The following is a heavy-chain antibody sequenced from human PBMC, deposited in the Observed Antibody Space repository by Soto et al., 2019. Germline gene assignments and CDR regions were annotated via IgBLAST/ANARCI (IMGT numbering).Heavy chain of an antibody. J-gene: IGHJ4*02. V-gene: IGHV1-69*01. CDR3: ARGGSGYTWFNEF. CDR2: IIPVLQTA. CDR1: GGLFSSYP. D-gene: IGHD3-22*01. Sequence: QEQLVQSGAEVKKPGSSVKVSCKASGGLFSSYPISWVRQVPGQGLEWMGGIIPVLQTAYYTQRFQGRVTITADASTTTAYMELSSMRSEDTAIYYCARGGSGYTWFNEFWGQGTLVTVSS.